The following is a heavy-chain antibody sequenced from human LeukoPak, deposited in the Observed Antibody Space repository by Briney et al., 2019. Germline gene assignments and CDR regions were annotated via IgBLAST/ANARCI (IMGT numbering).Heavy chain of an antibody. CDR3: AKDRATIAAAGTGFDY. CDR1: GFTFSSYG. J-gene: IGHJ4*02. CDR2: IRYDGSNK. Sequence: TGGSLRLSCAASGFTFSSYGRHWVRQAPGKGLEWLAFIRYDGSNKYYADSVKGRFTISRDNSRNTLYLQMNSLRAEDTAVYYCAKDRATIAAAGTGFDYWGQGTLVTVSS. V-gene: IGHV3-30*02. D-gene: IGHD6-13*01.